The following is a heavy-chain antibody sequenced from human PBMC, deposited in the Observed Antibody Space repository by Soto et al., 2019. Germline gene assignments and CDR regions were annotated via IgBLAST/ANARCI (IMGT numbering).Heavy chain of an antibody. D-gene: IGHD1-26*01. CDR2: IWYDGSNK. J-gene: IGHJ4*02. Sequence: QVKLIESGGGVVQPGRSLGLSCAASGFIFSSFGIHWVRQAPGKGLEWVAVIWYDGSNKYYTDSVRGRFTISRANSKNMVYLQMNSLRVEDTAVYYCVKALSTALGPISTFDYWGQGTMVTVSS. V-gene: IGHV3-33*06. CDR3: VKALSTALGPISTFDY. CDR1: GFIFSSFG.